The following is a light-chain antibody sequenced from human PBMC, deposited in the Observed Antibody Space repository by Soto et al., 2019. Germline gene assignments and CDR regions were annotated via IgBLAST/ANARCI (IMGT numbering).Light chain of an antibody. CDR3: QKYDRAPT. Sequence: IQMTHSQSSLSASVLDILTITCRPSHGIGTALAWYQQKPGAVPKLLVHTASTLQSGVPSRFSGSGSDTDFTLTISSLQPEDVATYYCQKYDRAPTFGPGTKVDI. V-gene: IGKV1-27*01. CDR1: HGIGTA. CDR2: TAS. J-gene: IGKJ1*01.